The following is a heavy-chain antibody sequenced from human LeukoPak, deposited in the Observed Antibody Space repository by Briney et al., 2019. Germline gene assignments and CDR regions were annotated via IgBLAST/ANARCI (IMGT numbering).Heavy chain of an antibody. CDR2: INFDGSEK. Sequence: PGGSLRLSCVVSGFTFRSYWMSWVRQAPGKGLEWVANINFDGSEKHHVDSVKGRFTISRDNAKNSLYLQMNSLRADDTAVYYCARDHVSPGLIFDYWGQGTLVTVSS. J-gene: IGHJ4*02. CDR1: GFTFRSYW. CDR3: ARDHVSPGLIFDY. V-gene: IGHV3-7*03. D-gene: IGHD3-16*01.